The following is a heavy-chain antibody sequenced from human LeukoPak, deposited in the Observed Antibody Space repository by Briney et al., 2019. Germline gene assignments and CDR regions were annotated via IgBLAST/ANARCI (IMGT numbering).Heavy chain of an antibody. J-gene: IGHJ4*02. CDR2: IHSAGRST. Sequence: GGSLRLSCAASGFTFSSYAMAWVRQALGKGLEWDSAIHSAGRSTYYPDSLKGRVTISRDNSKNTLYLQMKSLRPEDTAVYYCARVPTSGTYYYFDYWGQGTLVTVSS. CDR3: ARVPTSGTYYYFDY. D-gene: IGHD2-8*01. V-gene: IGHV3-23*01. CDR1: GFTFSSYA.